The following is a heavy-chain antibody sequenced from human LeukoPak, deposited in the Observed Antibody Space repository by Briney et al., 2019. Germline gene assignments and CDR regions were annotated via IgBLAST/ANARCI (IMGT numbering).Heavy chain of an antibody. D-gene: IGHD2-21*02. CDR1: GFTFSSYA. CDR3: AKTPQGCGGDCSLFDY. CDR2: ISGSGGST. J-gene: IGHJ4*02. V-gene: IGHV3-23*01. Sequence: GGSLRLSCAASGFTFSSYAMSWVRQAPGKGLEWVSAISGSGGSTYYADSVKGRFTISRDNSKNTLYLQMNSLRAEDTAVYYCAKTPQGCGGDCSLFDYWGQGTLVTVSS.